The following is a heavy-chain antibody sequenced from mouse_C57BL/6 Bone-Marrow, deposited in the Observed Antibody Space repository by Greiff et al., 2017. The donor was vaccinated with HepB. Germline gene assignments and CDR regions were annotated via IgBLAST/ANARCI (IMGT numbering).Heavy chain of an antibody. J-gene: IGHJ3*01. Sequence: EVKLVESGGGLVQPGGSLKLSCAASGFTFSDYYMYWVRQTPEKRLEWVAYISNGGGSTYYPDTVKGRFTISRDNAKNTLYLQMSRLKSEDTAMYYCARGGYYDYLFAYWGQGTLVTVSA. D-gene: IGHD2-4*01. CDR3: ARGGYYDYLFAY. CDR2: ISNGGGST. V-gene: IGHV5-12*01. CDR1: GFTFSDYY.